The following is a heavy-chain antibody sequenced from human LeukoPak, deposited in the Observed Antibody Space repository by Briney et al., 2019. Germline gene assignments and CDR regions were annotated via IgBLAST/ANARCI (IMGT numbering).Heavy chain of an antibody. Sequence: PGGSLSLSCAASGFTFSNAWMSWVRQAPGKGLEWVGRIKSKTDGGTTDYAAPVKGRFTISRDDSKNTLYLQMNSLKTEDTAVYYCTTGIAVAGTVFDIWGQGTMVTVSS. CDR3: TTGIAVAGTVFDI. D-gene: IGHD6-19*01. J-gene: IGHJ3*02. V-gene: IGHV3-15*01. CDR2: IKSKTDGGTT. CDR1: GFTFSNAW.